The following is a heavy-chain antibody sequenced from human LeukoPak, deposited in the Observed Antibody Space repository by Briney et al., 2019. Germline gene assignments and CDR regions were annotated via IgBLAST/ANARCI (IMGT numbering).Heavy chain of an antibody. D-gene: IGHD3-22*01. Sequence: SVKVSCKASGYTFINYGISWVRQAPGQGLEWMGGIIPIFGTANYAQKFQGRVTITTDESTSTAYMGLSSLRSEDTAVYYCARARSPSSGYLLRDHNWFDPWGQGTLVTVSS. CDR2: IIPIFGTA. J-gene: IGHJ5*02. CDR3: ARARSPSSGYLLRDHNWFDP. V-gene: IGHV1-69*05. CDR1: GYTFINYG.